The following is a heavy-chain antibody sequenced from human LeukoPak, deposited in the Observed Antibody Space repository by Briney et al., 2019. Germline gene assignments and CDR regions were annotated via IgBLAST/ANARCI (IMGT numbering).Heavy chain of an antibody. Sequence: ASVKASCKASGYTFTSYYMHWMRQAPAQGLEWMGIINPSGGSINYAQKFQGRVTMTRDTSTSTVYMELSSLRSEDTAVYYCARDGWFYYDSSDYSGFDYWGQGTLVTVSS. J-gene: IGHJ4*02. V-gene: IGHV1-46*01. CDR3: ARDGWFYYDSSDYSGFDY. D-gene: IGHD3-22*01. CDR2: INPSGGSI. CDR1: GYTFTSYY.